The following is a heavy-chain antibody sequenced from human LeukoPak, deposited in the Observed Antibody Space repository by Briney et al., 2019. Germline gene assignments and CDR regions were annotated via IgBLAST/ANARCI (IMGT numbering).Heavy chain of an antibody. CDR2: IIPLLTRP. CDR3: AIVPKTGMPAIT. V-gene: IGHV1-69*13. D-gene: IGHD6-6*01. Sequence: SVKVSCKTSGGSINNYGINWVRQAPGQGLEWMGMIIPLLTRPKYAKKFQGRVTITADESADTAYMEVSRLTSEDTAVFFCAIVPKTGMPAITWGPGALVSVSS. J-gene: IGHJ5*02. CDR1: GGSINNYG.